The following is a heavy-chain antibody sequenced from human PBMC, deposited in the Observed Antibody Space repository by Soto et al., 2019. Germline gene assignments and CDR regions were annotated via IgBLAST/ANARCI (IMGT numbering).Heavy chain of an antibody. D-gene: IGHD1-26*01. J-gene: IGHJ5*02. CDR1: GDSISSGGYS. CDR2: IYHIGTT. V-gene: IGHV4-30-2*01. Sequence: PSETLCVTCAVSGDSISSGGYSWSWIRQPPGKGLEWIGYIYHIGTTYYTPSLKSRVTTSIDRSKNQFSLKLSSVTAADTSVYCCARYSGTRFAPWGQGTLVTV. CDR3: ARYSGTRFAP.